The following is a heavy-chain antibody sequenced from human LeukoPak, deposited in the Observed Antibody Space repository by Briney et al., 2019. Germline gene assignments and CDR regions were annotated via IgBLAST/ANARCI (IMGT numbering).Heavy chain of an antibody. CDR3: ARLHCSSTSCYFEWYDY. CDR1: GGSFSGYY. D-gene: IGHD2-2*01. J-gene: IGHJ4*02. Sequence: PSETLSLTCAVYGGSFSGYYWSWIRQPPGKGLEWIGEINHSGSTNYNPSLKSRVTISVDTSKNQFSLKLSSVTAADTAVYYCARLHCSSTSCYFEWYDYWGQGTLVTVSS. V-gene: IGHV4-34*01. CDR2: INHSGST.